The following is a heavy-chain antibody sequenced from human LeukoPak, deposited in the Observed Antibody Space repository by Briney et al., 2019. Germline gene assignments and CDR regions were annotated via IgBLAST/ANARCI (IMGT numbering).Heavy chain of an antibody. CDR1: GFTVSSNY. CDR3: AKDHGWEVTLSDY. J-gene: IGHJ4*02. Sequence: GGSLRLSCAASGFTVSSNYMSWVRQAPGKGLEWVSVISGSGGSTYYADSVKGRFTISRDNSKNTLYLQMNSLRAEDTAVYYCAKDHGWEVTLSDYWGQGTLVTVSS. V-gene: IGHV3-23*01. CDR2: ISGSGGST. D-gene: IGHD1-26*01.